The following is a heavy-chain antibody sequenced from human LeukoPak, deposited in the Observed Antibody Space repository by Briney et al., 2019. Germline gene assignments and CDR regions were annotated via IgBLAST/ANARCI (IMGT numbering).Heavy chain of an antibody. CDR1: GYTFTVYY. Sequence: ASVKVSFKASGYTFTVYYMHWVRQAPGQGREWMGWISPTSGGTNYAQKFQGRVTMTRDTSISTAYMELSRLRSDDTAVYYCAREAYASGSFRADYYYMDVWGKGTTVTISS. CDR3: AREAYASGSFRADYYYMDV. J-gene: IGHJ6*03. D-gene: IGHD3-10*01. CDR2: ISPTSGGT. V-gene: IGHV1-2*02.